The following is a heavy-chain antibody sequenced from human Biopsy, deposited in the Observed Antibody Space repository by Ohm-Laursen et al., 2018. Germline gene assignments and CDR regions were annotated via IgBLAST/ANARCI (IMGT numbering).Heavy chain of an antibody. Sequence: PSQTLSLTCAVSGGSIISYYWTWIRQTPGKGLEWIGHVYNGGITNYNPSLKSRVTISKDTSKNQFSLQLSSVTAADTAVYYCARTPRDSFWSGSYKRGLWFDPWGQGTLVTASS. CDR1: GGSIISYY. V-gene: IGHV4-59*01. CDR2: VYNGGIT. CDR3: ARTPRDSFWSGSYKRGLWFDP. J-gene: IGHJ5*02. D-gene: IGHD3-3*01.